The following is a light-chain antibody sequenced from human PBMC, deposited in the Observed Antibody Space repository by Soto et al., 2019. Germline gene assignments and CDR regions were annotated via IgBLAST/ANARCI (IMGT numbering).Light chain of an antibody. CDR2: GAS. V-gene: IGKV3-20*01. CDR3: QPYGSSPRE. CDR1: QSVSSSY. J-gene: IGKJ1*01. Sequence: EIVLTQYPGTLSLSPGERYTLSCMASQSVSSSYLAWYQQKPGQAPRLLIYGASSRATGITDRFSGSGSGTDFTLTISRLEPEDFAVYYCQPYGSSPREFGPGTKVEIK.